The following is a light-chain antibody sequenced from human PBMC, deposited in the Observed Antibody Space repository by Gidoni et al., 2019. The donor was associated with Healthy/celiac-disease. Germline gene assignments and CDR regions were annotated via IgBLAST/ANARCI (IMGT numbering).Light chain of an antibody. CDR1: QDISNY. CDR2: DAS. V-gene: IGKV1-33*01. CDR3: QQYDNLPWT. Sequence: DNKITQSPSSLSASVGDRVTITCQASQDISNYLNWYQQKPGKAPKLLIYDASNLETGVPSRFSGSGSGTDFTFTISSLQPEDIATYYCQQYDNLPWTFGQGTKVEIK. J-gene: IGKJ1*01.